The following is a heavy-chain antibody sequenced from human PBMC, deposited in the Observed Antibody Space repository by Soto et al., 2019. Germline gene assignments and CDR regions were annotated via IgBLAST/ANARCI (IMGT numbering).Heavy chain of an antibody. V-gene: IGHV3-30-3*01. Sequence: GGSLRLSCAASGFTFSSYAMHWVRQAPGKGLEWVAVISYDGSNKYYADSVKGRFTISRDNSKNTLYLQMNSLRAEDTAVYYCARDSKQLGHYYYYGMDVWGQGTTVTVSS. J-gene: IGHJ6*02. D-gene: IGHD6-13*01. CDR3: ARDSKQLGHYYYYGMDV. CDR2: ISYDGSNK. CDR1: GFTFSSYA.